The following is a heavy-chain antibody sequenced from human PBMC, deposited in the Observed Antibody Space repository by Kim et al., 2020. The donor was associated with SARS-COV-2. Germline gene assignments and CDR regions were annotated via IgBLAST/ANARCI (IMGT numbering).Heavy chain of an antibody. D-gene: IGHD3-10*01. Sequence: QKFQGRVTITETTSASTAYMGLSSLRSEDTAVYYCAREGSQLWFGELFDYWGQGTLVTVSS. J-gene: IGHJ4*02. V-gene: IGHV1-3*01. CDR3: AREGSQLWFGELFDY.